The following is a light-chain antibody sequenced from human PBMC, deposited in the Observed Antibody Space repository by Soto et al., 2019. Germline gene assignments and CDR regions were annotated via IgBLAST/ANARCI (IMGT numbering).Light chain of an antibody. J-gene: IGKJ5*01. CDR2: GAS. Sequence: EIVFTQSPGTLSLSPGERATLSCSASQSVSSSYLAWYQQKPGQAPRLLIYGASSRATGIPDRFSGSGSGTDFTLTISSLEPEDFAVYYCQQRSNWPPITFGQGTRLEIK. CDR3: QQRSNWPPIT. CDR1: QSVSSSY. V-gene: IGKV3D-20*02.